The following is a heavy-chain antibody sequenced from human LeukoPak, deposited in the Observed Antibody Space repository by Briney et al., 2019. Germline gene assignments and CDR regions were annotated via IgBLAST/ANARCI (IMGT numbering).Heavy chain of an antibody. CDR2: ISGGVVST. Sequence: GGSLRLSCAASGFTFSSYVMTWVRQAPGKGLEWVSAISGGVVSTYYADSVKGRFTIFRDNSKNTLYLQMNSLRAEDTAVYYCAKDLDSGYSYGPQGITMIVVVSPHDYWGQGTLVTVSS. J-gene: IGHJ4*02. V-gene: IGHV3-23*01. CDR3: AKDLDSGYSYGPQGITMIVVVSPHDY. CDR1: GFTFSSYV. D-gene: IGHD3-22*01.